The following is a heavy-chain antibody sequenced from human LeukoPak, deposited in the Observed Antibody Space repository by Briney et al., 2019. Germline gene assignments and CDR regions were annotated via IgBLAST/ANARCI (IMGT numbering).Heavy chain of an antibody. CDR1: GGSISSYY. V-gene: IGHV4-59*01. J-gene: IGHJ4*02. CDR3: ARETAAGPLDY. CDR2: IYYSGST. Sequence: PSETLSLTCTVSGGSISSYYWSWIRQPPEKGLEWIGYIYYSGSTNYNPSLKSRVTISVDTSKNQFSLKLSSVTAADTAVYYCARETAAGPLDYWGQGTLVTVSS. D-gene: IGHD6-13*01.